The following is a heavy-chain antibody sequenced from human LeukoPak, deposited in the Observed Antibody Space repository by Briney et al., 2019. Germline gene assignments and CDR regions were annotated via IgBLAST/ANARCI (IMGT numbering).Heavy chain of an antibody. V-gene: IGHV1-69*13. Sequence: SVTVSCKASGYTFTSYGISWVRQAPGQGLEWMGGIIPIFGTANYAQKFQGRVTITADESTSTAYMELSSLRSEDTAVYYCARTGTPRKNWFDPWGQGTLVTVSS. D-gene: IGHD1-1*01. CDR3: ARTGTPRKNWFDP. CDR2: IIPIFGTA. CDR1: GYTFTSYG. J-gene: IGHJ5*02.